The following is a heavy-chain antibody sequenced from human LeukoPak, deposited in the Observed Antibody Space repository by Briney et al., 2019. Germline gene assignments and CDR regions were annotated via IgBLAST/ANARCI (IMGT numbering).Heavy chain of an antibody. V-gene: IGHV4-61*01. CDR3: ARGGRWLQFNY. J-gene: IGHJ4*02. CDR2: NSYSGST. CDR1: GGSVNSGTYY. Sequence: SETLSLTCTVSGGSVNSGTYYWSWIRQPPGKGLERIGYNSYSGSTNYNPSLKSRVTISVDTSKNQFSLKLSSVTAADTAVYYCARGGRWLQFNYWGQGTLVTVSS. D-gene: IGHD5-24*01.